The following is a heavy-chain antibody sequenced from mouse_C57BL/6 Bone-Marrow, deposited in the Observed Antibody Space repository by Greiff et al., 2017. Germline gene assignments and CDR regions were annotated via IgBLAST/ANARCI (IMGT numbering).Heavy chain of an antibody. Sequence: VQLQQSGAELVRPGSSVKLSCTTSGFTFTSYCINWVKQRPGQGLEWIGYIYIGNGYTEYNAKFKGKATLTTDTSSRTAYLQLSSLTSEYSAIYFCARRSTVDPLDYWGQGTTLTVSS. V-gene: IGHV1-58*01. CDR1: GFTFTSYC. D-gene: IGHD1-1*01. CDR3: ARRSTVDPLDY. CDR2: IYIGNGYT. J-gene: IGHJ2*01.